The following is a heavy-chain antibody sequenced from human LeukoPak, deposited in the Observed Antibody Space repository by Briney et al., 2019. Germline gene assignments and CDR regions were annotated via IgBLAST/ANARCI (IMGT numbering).Heavy chain of an antibody. V-gene: IGHV3-30*03. Sequence: HPGRSLRLSCAASGFTFNSYGMHWVRQVPGKGLEWVAIISYDGTNKYYADSVKGRFTISRDSSKNTLYLQMNSLRPEDTAVYYCARAHLSSASTDYMTVWGKGTTVTVSS. CDR1: GFTFNSYG. J-gene: IGHJ6*03. CDR3: ARAHLSSASTDYMTV. D-gene: IGHD6-6*01. CDR2: ISYDGTNK.